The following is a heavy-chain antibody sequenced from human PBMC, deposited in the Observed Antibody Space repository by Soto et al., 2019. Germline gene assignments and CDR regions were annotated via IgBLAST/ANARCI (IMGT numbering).Heavy chain of an antibody. D-gene: IGHD2-2*02. J-gene: IGHJ4*02. V-gene: IGHV3-30-3*01. CDR3: ARDEYTAIADY. CDR2: ISYDGSNK. CDR1: GFTFSSYA. Sequence: QVQLVESGGGMVQPGRSLRLSCAASGFTFSSYAMHWVRQAPGKGLEWVAVISYDGSNKYYADSVKGRFTISRDNSKNTLYLQMNSLRAEDTAVYYCARDEYTAIADYWGQGTLVTVSS.